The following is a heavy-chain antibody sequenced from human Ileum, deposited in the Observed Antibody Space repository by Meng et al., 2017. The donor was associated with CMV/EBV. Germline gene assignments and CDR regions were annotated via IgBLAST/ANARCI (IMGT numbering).Heavy chain of an antibody. Sequence: KATGGTFSSYAISWVRQAPGQGLEGMGGIIPILGIANYAQKFQGRVTITADKSTSTAYMELSSLRSEDTAVYYCATYYDSSGYLNYWGQGTLVTVSS. CDR1: GGTFSSYA. V-gene: IGHV1-69*10. CDR2: IIPILGIA. CDR3: ATYYDSSGYLNY. J-gene: IGHJ4*02. D-gene: IGHD3-22*01.